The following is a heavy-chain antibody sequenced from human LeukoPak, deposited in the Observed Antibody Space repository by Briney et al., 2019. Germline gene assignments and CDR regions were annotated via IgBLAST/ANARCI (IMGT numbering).Heavy chain of an antibody. CDR3: ANGNYGSGSY. J-gene: IGHJ4*02. V-gene: IGHV3-23*01. D-gene: IGHD3-10*01. Sequence: SGGSLRLSCAASGFTFSSYGMSWVRQAPGKGLEWVSAISGSGGSTYYADSVKGRFTISRDNSKNTLYLQMNSLRAEDTAVYYCANGNYGSGSYWGQGTLVTVSS. CDR1: GFTFSSYG. CDR2: ISGSGGST.